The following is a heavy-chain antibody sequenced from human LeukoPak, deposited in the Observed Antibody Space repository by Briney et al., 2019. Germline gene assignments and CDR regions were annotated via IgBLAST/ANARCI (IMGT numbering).Heavy chain of an antibody. Sequence: ASVKVSCKASGYTFTSYAMNWVRQAPGQGLEWMGWIDTNTGNPTYAQGFTGRFVFSLDTSVSTAYLQISSLKAEDTAVYYCARDHKGLDYYYYYMDVWGKGTTVTVSS. V-gene: IGHV7-4-1*02. CDR2: IDTNTGNP. J-gene: IGHJ6*03. CDR1: GYTFTSYA. CDR3: ARDHKGLDYYYYYMDV.